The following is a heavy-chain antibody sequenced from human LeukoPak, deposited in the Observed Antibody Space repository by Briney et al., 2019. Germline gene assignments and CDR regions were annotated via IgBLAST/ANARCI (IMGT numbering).Heavy chain of an antibody. CDR2: ISGSGDTT. CDR1: GFTFSSYA. J-gene: IGHJ6*02. D-gene: IGHD2-21*02. CDR3: ASIVVVTTVFTDV. V-gene: IGHV3-23*01. Sequence: GGSLRLSCATSGFTFSSYALTWVRQAPGMGLEWVSAISGSGDTTYYADSVKGRFTISRDNSKNTLYLQMNSLRAEDTAVYYCASIVVVTTVFTDVWGQGTTVTVSS.